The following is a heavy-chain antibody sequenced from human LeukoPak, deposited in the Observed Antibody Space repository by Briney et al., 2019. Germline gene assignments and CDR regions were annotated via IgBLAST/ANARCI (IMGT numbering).Heavy chain of an antibody. J-gene: IGHJ4*02. CDR2: INHSGST. Sequence: PSETLSLTCAVYGGSFSGYYWSWIRQPPGKGLEWIGEINHSGSTNYNPSLKSRVTISVDTSKNQFSLKLSSVTAADTAVYYCARRGYYYDSSGYYPSYYFDYWGQGTLVTVSS. CDR3: ARRGYYYDSSGYYPSYYFDY. CDR1: GGSFSGYY. V-gene: IGHV4-34*01. D-gene: IGHD3-22*01.